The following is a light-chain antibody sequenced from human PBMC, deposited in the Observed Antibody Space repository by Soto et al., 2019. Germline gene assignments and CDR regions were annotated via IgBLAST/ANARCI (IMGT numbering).Light chain of an antibody. CDR2: GAT. V-gene: IGKV3-20*01. Sequence: EIVLTQSPGTLSLSPGERATLSCRASQSVSSSYLAWYQQKPGQAPRLLIYGATSRATGIPDRFSGSGSGTDITLTISRLEPEGFAVYYCQQYCSSFTFGQGTKLEIK. J-gene: IGKJ2*01. CDR3: QQYCSSFT. CDR1: QSVSSSY.